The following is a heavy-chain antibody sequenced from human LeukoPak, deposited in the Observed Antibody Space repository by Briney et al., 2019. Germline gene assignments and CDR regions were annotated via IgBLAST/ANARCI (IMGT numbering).Heavy chain of an antibody. D-gene: IGHD1-1*01. V-gene: IGHV3-66*01. J-gene: IGHJ4*02. CDR2: IYGGVNT. CDR3: AKSPKTGFLFDY. CDR1: GFTVSSNY. Sequence: GGSLRLSCAASGFTVSSNYMSWVRQAPGKGLEWVSVIYGGVNTVYADSVQGRFTISRDNSKNTLYLQMSSLRAEDTAVYYCAKSPKTGFLFDYWGKGTLVTVSS.